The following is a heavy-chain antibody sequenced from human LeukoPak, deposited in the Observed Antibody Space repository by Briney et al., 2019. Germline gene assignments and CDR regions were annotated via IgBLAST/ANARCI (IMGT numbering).Heavy chain of an antibody. J-gene: IGHJ5*02. CDR1: GGSISSGSYY. CDR2: IYTSGST. V-gene: IGHV4-61*02. CDR3: ARSYDYVWGSYRMDWLTNWFDP. D-gene: IGHD3-16*02. Sequence: PSQTLSLTCTVSGGSISSGSYYWSWIRQPAGKGLEWIGRIYTSGSTNYNPSLKSRVTISVDTSKNQFSLKLSSVTAADTAVYYCARSYDYVWGSYRMDWLTNWFDPWGQGTLVTVSS.